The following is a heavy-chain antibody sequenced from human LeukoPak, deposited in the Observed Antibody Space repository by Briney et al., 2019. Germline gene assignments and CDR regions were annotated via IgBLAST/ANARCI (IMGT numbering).Heavy chain of an antibody. V-gene: IGHV3-23*01. CDR1: GFDFWNYA. CDR3: AKDLTWIPPALATFDL. Sequence: GGSLRLSCAASGFDFWNYAMSWVRQAPGRGLQWVSSISGSADITHYADSVKGRFTISRDNSRNTVFLQMNSLRAEDTAVYYCAKDLTWIPPALATFDLRGQGTLVTVSS. D-gene: IGHD4/OR15-4a*01. CDR2: ISGSADIT. J-gene: IGHJ4*02.